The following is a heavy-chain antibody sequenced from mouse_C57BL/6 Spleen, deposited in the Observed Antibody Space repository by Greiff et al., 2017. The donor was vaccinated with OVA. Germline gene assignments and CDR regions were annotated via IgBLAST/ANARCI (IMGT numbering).Heavy chain of an antibody. D-gene: IGHD2-4*01. CDR1: GYAFSSYW. Sequence: VKLMESGAELVKPGASVEISCKASGYAFSSYWMNWVKQRPGKGLEWIGQIYPGDGDTNYNGKFKGKATLTADKSSSTAYMQLSSLTSEDSAVYFCARDNDYDGYYAMDYWGQGTSVTVSS. CDR2: IYPGDGDT. J-gene: IGHJ4*01. V-gene: IGHV1-80*01. CDR3: ARDNDYDGYYAMDY.